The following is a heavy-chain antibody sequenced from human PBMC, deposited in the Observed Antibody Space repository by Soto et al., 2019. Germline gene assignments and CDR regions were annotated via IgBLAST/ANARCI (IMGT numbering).Heavy chain of an antibody. D-gene: IGHD2-2*01. Sequence: PTXXNPTQXXXLTCTXXXXXXSTSGVGVGXXRQTPGKALXWLXXIYWDDDKRYSPXLKSRLTITKDTSKNQRVLTMTNMDPVDTATYYCAHLLDCSSTXXXPNWFDPWGQGTLVTVSS. V-gene: IGHV2-5*02. CDR3: AHLLDCSSTXXXPNWFDP. CDR1: XXXXSTSGVG. CDR2: IYWDDDK. J-gene: IGHJ5*02.